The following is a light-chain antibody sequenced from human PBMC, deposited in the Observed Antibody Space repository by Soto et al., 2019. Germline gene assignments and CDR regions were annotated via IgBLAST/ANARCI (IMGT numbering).Light chain of an antibody. CDR3: QQYGSSVYT. CDR2: GAS. J-gene: IGKJ2*01. V-gene: IGKV3-20*01. CDR1: LSVSSSY. Sequence: EIVLTQSPGTLSLSPGERATLSCRASLSVSSSYLAWYQQKPGQAPRLLIYGASSRATGIPDRFSGSGSGTDFTLTISRLEPEDFAVYYCQQYGSSVYTFGQGTKLEIK.